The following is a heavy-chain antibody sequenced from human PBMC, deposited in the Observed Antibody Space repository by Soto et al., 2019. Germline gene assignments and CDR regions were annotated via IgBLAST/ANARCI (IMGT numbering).Heavy chain of an antibody. CDR1: GYTFINYY. J-gene: IGHJ4*02. CDR2: INPMGGST. Sequence: ASVKVSCKASGYTFINYYIHWVRQAPGQGLEWMAIINPMGGSTNYAQEFQGRVTLTSDTSTSTVYMELSSLRFEDTALFYCARDLAAGAFWGQGTLVTVSS. V-gene: IGHV1-46*01. CDR3: ARDLAAGAF. D-gene: IGHD6-13*01.